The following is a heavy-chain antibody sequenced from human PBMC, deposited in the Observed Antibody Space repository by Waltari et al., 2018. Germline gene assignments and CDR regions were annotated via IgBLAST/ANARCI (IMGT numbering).Heavy chain of an antibody. CDR1: GFTFSSYG. CDR2: IWYDGSNK. CDR3: ARERSSSSQDFDY. D-gene: IGHD6-6*01. Sequence: QVQLVESGGGVVQPGRSLRLSCAASGFTFSSYGMHWVRQAPGKGLEWVAVIWYDGSNKYYADSVKGRFTISRDNSKNTLYLQMNSLRAEDTAVYYCARERSSSSQDFDYWGQGTLVTVSS. J-gene: IGHJ4*02. V-gene: IGHV3-33*01.